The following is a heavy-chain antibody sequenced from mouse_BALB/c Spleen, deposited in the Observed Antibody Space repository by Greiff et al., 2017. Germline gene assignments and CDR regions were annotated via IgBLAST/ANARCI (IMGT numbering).Heavy chain of an antibody. Sequence: VQLQPSGPGLVAPSQSLSITCTVSGFSLTSYGVHWVRQPPGKGLEWLGVIWAGGSTNYNSALMSRLSISKDNSKSQVFLKMNSLQTDDTAMYYCARDPFAYWGQGTLVTVSA. V-gene: IGHV2-9*02. CDR2: IWAGGST. CDR1: GFSLTSYG. CDR3: ARDPFAY. J-gene: IGHJ3*01.